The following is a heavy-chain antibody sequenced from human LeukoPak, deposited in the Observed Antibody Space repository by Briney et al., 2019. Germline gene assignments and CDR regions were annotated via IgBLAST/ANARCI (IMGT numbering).Heavy chain of an antibody. CDR3: ARLLSPPNYYGSGSYYKWPRWFDP. Sequence: GSLRLSCAASGFTFSDYYWSWIRQPPGKGLEWIGEINHSGSTSYNPSLKSRVTISVDTSKNQFSLKLSSVTAADTAVYYCARLLSPPNYYGSGSYYKWPRWFDPWGQGTLVTVSS. J-gene: IGHJ5*02. D-gene: IGHD3-10*01. V-gene: IGHV4-34*01. CDR2: INHSGST. CDR1: GFTFSDYY.